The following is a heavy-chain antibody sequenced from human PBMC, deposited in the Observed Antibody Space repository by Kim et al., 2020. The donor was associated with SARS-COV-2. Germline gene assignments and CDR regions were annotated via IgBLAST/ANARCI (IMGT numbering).Heavy chain of an antibody. D-gene: IGHD2-15*01. CDR2: ISATGGST. CDR1: GFTFSRNA. V-gene: IGHV3-23*01. J-gene: IGHJ4*02. CDR3: ENPLYWKQLLPY. Sequence: GGSLRLSCAASGFTFSRNAMNWVRQAPGKGLEWVSAISATGGSTHYGDSVKGRFSISRDNSKNTLFLQMDILRADDTAIYYCENPLYWKQLLPYWGQGTLVTVSS.